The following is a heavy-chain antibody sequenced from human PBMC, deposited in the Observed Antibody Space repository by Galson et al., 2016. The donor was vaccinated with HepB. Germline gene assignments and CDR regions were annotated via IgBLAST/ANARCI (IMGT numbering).Heavy chain of an antibody. CDR1: GFTFSNYA. J-gene: IGHJ6*02. CDR3: AKETYYDFLSGYYSNYYYGVDA. D-gene: IGHD3-3*01. V-gene: IGHV3-23*01. Sequence: SLRLSCAASGFTFSNYAVSWVRQAPGKGLEWVSRISGGGGSTHYADSVKGRFTISRENSKNTLYLQMNSLRAKDTAAYYCAKETYYDFLSGYYSNYYYGVDAWGQGTTVTVSS. CDR2: ISGGGGST.